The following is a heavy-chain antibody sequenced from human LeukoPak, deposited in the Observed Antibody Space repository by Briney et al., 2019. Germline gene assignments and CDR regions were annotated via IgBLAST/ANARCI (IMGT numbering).Heavy chain of an antibody. CDR1: GCTFTGYY. J-gene: IGHJ1*01. V-gene: IGHV1-2*02. CDR3: ARLEGYSSGWSGPPPQEVAEYFQH. D-gene: IGHD6-19*01. Sequence: ASVKVSCKASGCTFTGYYMHWVRQAPGQGLEWMGWINPNSGGTNYAQKFQGRVTMTRDTSISTAYMELSRLRSDDTAVYYCARLEGYSSGWSGPPPQEVAEYFQHWGQGTLVTVSS. CDR2: INPNSGGT.